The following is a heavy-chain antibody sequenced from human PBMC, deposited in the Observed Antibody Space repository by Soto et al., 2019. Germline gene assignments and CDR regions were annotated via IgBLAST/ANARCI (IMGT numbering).Heavy chain of an antibody. V-gene: IGHV3-23*01. Sequence: GGSLRLSCAASGFTFSNYAMSWISQAPGKGLEWVSTIRETGNTYYADSVRGRFATSRDNSENTLYLQMSSLRAEDTAVYYCAKQQMGVIRALDYWGQGTLVTVSS. CDR2: IRETGNT. CDR3: AKQQMGVIRALDY. D-gene: IGHD1-26*01. J-gene: IGHJ4*02. CDR1: GFTFSNYA.